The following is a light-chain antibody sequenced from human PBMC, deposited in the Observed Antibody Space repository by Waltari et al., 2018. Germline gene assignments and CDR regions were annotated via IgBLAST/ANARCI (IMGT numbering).Light chain of an antibody. CDR1: ALPTKY. CDR2: EDA. Sequence: SYELTQPPSVSVSPGQTARITCSGDALPTKYSLWYQQKSGRAPVLVIYEDAIRPSGIPERCAGSSSGTVATLTLSGAQVEYEVDYYCLSRDNNVNLGVFGGGTKLTVL. J-gene: IGLJ3*02. CDR3: LSRDNNVNLGV. V-gene: IGLV3-10*01.